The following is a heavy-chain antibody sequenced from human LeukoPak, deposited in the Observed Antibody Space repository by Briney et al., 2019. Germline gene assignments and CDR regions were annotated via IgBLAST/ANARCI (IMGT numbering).Heavy chain of an antibody. J-gene: IGHJ3*02. CDR1: GYSFTSYW. Sequence: GESLRISCQGSGYSFTSYWIVWVRQMPGKGLEWMGIIYPCYSDTKYSPCFQGQVTISADKSISTAYLQWSSLKASDTAMYYCAKNSDSSGSYSGAFDMWGQGTMVTVSS. CDR2: IYPCYSDT. V-gene: IGHV5-51*01. CDR3: AKNSDSSGSYSGAFDM. D-gene: IGHD3-22*01.